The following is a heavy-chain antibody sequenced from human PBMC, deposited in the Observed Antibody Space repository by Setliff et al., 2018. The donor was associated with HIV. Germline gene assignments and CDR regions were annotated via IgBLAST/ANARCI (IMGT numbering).Heavy chain of an antibody. J-gene: IGHJ4*02. CDR1: GGSISSGTYY. CDR2: IYYSGSA. D-gene: IGHD4-4*01. V-gene: IGHV4-31*03. CDR3: ARDPTTGVDY. Sequence: PSETLSLTCTVSGGSISSGTYYWSWIRQHPGKGLEWIGYIYYSGSAYYNPSLKSRIIISVDTSKNQSSLKLSSVTAADTAVYYCARDPTTGVDYWGQGTLVTVSS.